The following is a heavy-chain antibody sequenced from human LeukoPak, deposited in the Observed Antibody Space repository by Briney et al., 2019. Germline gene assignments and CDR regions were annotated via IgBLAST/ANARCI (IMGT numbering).Heavy chain of an antibody. CDR2: ISSSSSYI. CDR3: ARGGDTAMVDDY. CDR1: GFTFSSYS. V-gene: IGHV3-21*01. J-gene: IGHJ4*02. D-gene: IGHD5-18*01. Sequence: PGGSLRLSCAASGFTFSSYSMNWVRQAPGKGLEWVSSISSSSSYIYYPDSVKGRFTISRDNAKNSLYLQMNSLRAEDTAVYYCARGGDTAMVDDYWGQGTLVTVSS.